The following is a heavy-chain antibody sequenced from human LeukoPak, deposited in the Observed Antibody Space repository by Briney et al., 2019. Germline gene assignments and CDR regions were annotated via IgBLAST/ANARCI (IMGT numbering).Heavy chain of an antibody. D-gene: IGHD3-3*01. Sequence: ASVKVSCKAPGYTFTSYAMHWVRQAPGQRLEWMGWINAGNGNTKYSQKFQGRVTITRDTSASTAYMELSSLRSEDTAVYYCAREFGDFWSGYYYYYYGMDVWGQGTTVTVSS. J-gene: IGHJ6*02. CDR1: GYTFTSYA. CDR2: INAGNGNT. V-gene: IGHV1-3*01. CDR3: AREFGDFWSGYYYYYYGMDV.